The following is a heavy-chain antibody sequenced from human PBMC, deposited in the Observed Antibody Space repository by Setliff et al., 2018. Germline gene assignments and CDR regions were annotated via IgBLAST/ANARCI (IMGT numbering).Heavy chain of an antibody. CDR2: INPNSGDT. CDR3: AREIGGADGFDF. Sequence: ASVKVSCKASGYTFTSYYLHWVRQAPGQGLEWMGWINPNSGDTYYVQKFQDRVTMTRDTSIRTAYMELRRLRSGDTALYYCAREIGGADGFDFWGQGTMVTVS. D-gene: IGHD1-26*01. J-gene: IGHJ3*01. CDR1: GYTFTSYY. V-gene: IGHV1-2*02.